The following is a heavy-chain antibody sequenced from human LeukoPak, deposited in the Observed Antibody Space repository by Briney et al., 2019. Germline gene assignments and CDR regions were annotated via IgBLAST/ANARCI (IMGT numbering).Heavy chain of an antibody. CDR1: GGSISSGGYS. J-gene: IGHJ4*02. CDR2: ISHSGST. V-gene: IGHV4-30-2*01. D-gene: IGHD3-10*01. Sequence: SETLSLTCAVSGGSISSGGYSWNWIRQPPVKGLEWIGYISHSGSTYYNPSLKSRVTISLDRSKNQFSLKLTSVTAADTAMYYCAKGYYYALGSYCQPFDFWGQGTLVTVSS. CDR3: AKGYYYALGSYCQPFDF.